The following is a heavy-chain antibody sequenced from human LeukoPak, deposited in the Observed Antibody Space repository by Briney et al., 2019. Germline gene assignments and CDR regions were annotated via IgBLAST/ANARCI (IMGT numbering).Heavy chain of an antibody. Sequence: SVKVSCKAFGYTFTAYFIQWVRQAPGQGLEWMGRIIPILGIANYAQKFQGRVTITADKSTSTAYMELSSLRSEDTAVYYCASRGMTTVVNDAFDIWGQGTMVTVSS. D-gene: IGHD4-23*01. CDR1: GYTFTAYF. CDR2: IIPILGIA. J-gene: IGHJ3*02. V-gene: IGHV1-69*02. CDR3: ASRGMTTVVNDAFDI.